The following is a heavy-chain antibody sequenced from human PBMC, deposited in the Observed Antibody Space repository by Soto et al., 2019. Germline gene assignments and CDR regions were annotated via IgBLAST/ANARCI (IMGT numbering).Heavy chain of an antibody. D-gene: IGHD3-10*01. V-gene: IGHV2-26*01. Sequence: QVTLKESGPVLVKPTETLTLTCTVSGFSLSNARMGVSWIRQPPGKALEWLAHIFSNDEKSYSTSLKSRLTSXKXTXXSQVVLTMTNMDPVDTATYYCARGMMVRGVIGVDYWGQGTLVTVSS. CDR1: GFSLSNARMG. CDR2: IFSNDEK. CDR3: ARGMMVRGVIGVDY. J-gene: IGHJ4*02.